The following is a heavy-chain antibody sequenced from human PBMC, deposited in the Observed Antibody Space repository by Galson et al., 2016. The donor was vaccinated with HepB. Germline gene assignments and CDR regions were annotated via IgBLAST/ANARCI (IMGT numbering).Heavy chain of an antibody. J-gene: IGHJ3*02. Sequence: SVKVSCKASGYTFTGYYMHWVRQAPRQGLEWMGWINPDSGVTSYAQKFQGRVTMTRDTSISTVYMELSRLKSDDTAIYYCARDRYSGSYYVGAFDIWGQGTMVTVS. CDR1: GYTFTGYY. D-gene: IGHD1-26*01. V-gene: IGHV1-2*02. CDR3: ARDRYSGSYYVGAFDI. CDR2: INPDSGVT.